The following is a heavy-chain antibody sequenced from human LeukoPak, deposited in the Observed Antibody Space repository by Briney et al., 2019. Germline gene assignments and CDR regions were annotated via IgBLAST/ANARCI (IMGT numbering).Heavy chain of an antibody. CDR2: ISSSGSTK. D-gene: IGHD3-10*01. CDR1: GFTFSDYY. Sequence: GGSLRLSCAASGFTFSDYYMHWIRQAPGKGLEWLSYISSSGSTKNYADSVKGRFTISRHNSKNTLYLQMNSLRAEDTAVYYCARGSAGSGSYYNYDWGQGTLVTVSS. CDR3: ARGSAGSGSYYNYD. V-gene: IGHV3-11*01. J-gene: IGHJ4*02.